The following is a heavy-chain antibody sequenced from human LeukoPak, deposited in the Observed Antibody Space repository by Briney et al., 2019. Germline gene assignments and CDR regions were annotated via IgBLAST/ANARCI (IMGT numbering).Heavy chain of an antibody. D-gene: IGHD3-10*01. CDR1: GFTFSSYS. J-gene: IGHJ4*02. V-gene: IGHV3-48*01. CDR3: AKDGARGTRFGKIPHYFDY. Sequence: GGSLRLSCADSGFTFSSYSMNWVRQAPGEGLEWVSYISRLSGTIYYADSVKGRFTISRDNAKNSLYLQMDSLRAEDTAVYYCAKDGARGTRFGKIPHYFDYWGRGTLVTVSS. CDR2: ISRLSGTI.